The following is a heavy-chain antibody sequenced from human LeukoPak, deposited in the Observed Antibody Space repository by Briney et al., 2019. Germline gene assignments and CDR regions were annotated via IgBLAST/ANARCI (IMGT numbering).Heavy chain of an antibody. V-gene: IGHV3-30*04. CDR3: ASSRTRWLHPTN. D-gene: IGHD6-19*01. CDR2: ISYDGSNK. Sequence: PGGSLRLSCAASGFTFSSYAMHWVRQAPGKGLEWVAVISYDGSNKYYEDSVKGRFTISRDNSKNTLYLQMNSLRAEDTAVYYCASSRTRWLHPTNWGQGTLVTVSS. J-gene: IGHJ4*02. CDR1: GFTFSSYA.